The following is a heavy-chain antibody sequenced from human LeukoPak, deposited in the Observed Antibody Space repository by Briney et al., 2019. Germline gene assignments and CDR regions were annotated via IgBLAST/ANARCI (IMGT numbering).Heavy chain of an antibody. J-gene: IGHJ4*02. Sequence: ASVKVSCKASGYTFTSYGISWVRQAPGQGLEWMGWISAYNGNTNYAQKLQGRVTMTTDTSTSTAYMELMSLRSDDTAVYYCASVLDYYGSGSYIYFDYWGQGTLVTVSS. CDR3: ASVLDYYGSGSYIYFDY. V-gene: IGHV1-18*01. CDR2: ISAYNGNT. CDR1: GYTFTSYG. D-gene: IGHD3-10*01.